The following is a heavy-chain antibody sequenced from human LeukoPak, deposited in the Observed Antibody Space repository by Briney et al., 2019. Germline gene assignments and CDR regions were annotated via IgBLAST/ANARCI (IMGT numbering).Heavy chain of an antibody. CDR1: GYTFTGYY. CDR3: ASISPSSRYFDL. J-gene: IGHJ2*01. V-gene: IGHV1-2*06. CDR2: INPNSGGT. Sequence: ASVKVSCKASGYTFTGYYMHWVRQASGQGLEWMGRINPNSGGTNYAQKFQGRATMTRGTSISTAYMELSRLRSDDTAVYYCASISPSSRYFDLWGRGALVTVSS.